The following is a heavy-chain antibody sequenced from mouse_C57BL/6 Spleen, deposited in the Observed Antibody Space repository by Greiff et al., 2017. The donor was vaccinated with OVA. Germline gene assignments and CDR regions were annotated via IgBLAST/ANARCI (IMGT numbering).Heavy chain of an antibody. V-gene: IGHV2-6-1*01. J-gene: IGHJ4*01. CDR1: GFSLTSYG. Sequence: VQVVESGPGLVAPSQSLSITCTVSGFSLTSYGVHWVRQPPGKGLEWLVVIWSDGSTTYNSALKSRLSISKDNSKSQVFLKMNSLQTDDTAMYYCARHTYYDYDGFAMDYWGQGTSVTVSS. D-gene: IGHD2-4*01. CDR3: ARHTYYDYDGFAMDY. CDR2: IWSDGST.